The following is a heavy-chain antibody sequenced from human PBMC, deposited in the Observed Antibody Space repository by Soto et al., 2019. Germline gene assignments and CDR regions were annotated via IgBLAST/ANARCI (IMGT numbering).Heavy chain of an antibody. Sequence: GGSLRLSCAASGFTFSSYAMHWVRQAPGKGLEWVAVISYDGSNKYYADSVKGRFTISRDNSKNTLYLQMNSLRAEDTAVYYCARPGWSPKDTAMDHFDYWGQGTLVTVSS. D-gene: IGHD5-18*01. CDR1: GFTFSSYA. J-gene: IGHJ4*02. CDR3: ARPGWSPKDTAMDHFDY. V-gene: IGHV3-30-3*01. CDR2: ISYDGSNK.